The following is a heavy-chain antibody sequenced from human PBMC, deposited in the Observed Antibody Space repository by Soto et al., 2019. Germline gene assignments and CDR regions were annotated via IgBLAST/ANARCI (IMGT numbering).Heavy chain of an antibody. D-gene: IGHD2-2*01. CDR3: ARGPAQFDP. J-gene: IGHJ5*02. V-gene: IGHV1-69*10. Sequence: SVKVSCKASGGSFSSLVISWLRQAPGQGPEWMGGINPMLGVANFAQKFQDRVTITADESTTTAYMELSSLRSEDTAVYYCARGPAQFDPWGQGTLVTV. CDR2: INPMLGVA. CDR1: GGSFSSLV.